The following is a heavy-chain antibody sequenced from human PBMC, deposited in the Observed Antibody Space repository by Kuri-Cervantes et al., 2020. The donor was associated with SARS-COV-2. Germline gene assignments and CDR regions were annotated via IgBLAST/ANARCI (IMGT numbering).Heavy chain of an antibody. CDR3: AHTLGYCSGGSCYSRWGAFDI. J-gene: IGHJ3*02. CDR1: GFSLSTSGVG. CDR2: IYWDDDK. V-gene: IGHV2-5*02. Sequence: SGPTLVKPTQTLTLTCTFSGFSLSTSGVGVGWIRQPPGKALEWLALIYWDDDKRYSPSLKSRLTITKDTSKNQVVLTMTNMDPVDTATYYCAHTLGYCSGGSCYSRWGAFDIWGQGTMVTVSS. D-gene: IGHD2-15*01.